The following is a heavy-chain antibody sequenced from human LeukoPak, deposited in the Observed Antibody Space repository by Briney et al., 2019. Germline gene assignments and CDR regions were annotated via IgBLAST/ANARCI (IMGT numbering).Heavy chain of an antibody. CDR3: ASSGVYGSGSYPLYYYYYYGMDV. D-gene: IGHD3-10*01. CDR1: GFTFSSYG. CDR2: IRYDGSNK. Sequence: GGSLRLSCAASGFTFSSYGMHWVRQAPGKGLEWVAFIRYDGSNKYYADSVKGRFTISRDNSKNTLYLQVNSLRAEDTAVDYCASSGVYGSGSYPLYYYYYYGMDVWGQGTTVTVSS. V-gene: IGHV3-30*02. J-gene: IGHJ6*02.